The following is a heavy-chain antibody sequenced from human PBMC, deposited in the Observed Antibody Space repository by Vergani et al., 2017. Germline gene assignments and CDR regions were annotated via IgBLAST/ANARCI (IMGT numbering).Heavy chain of an antibody. Sequence: QVQLVESGGGVVQPGRSLRLSCAASGFTFSSYAMHWVRQAPGKGLGWVAVISYDGSNKYYADSVKGRFTISRDNSKNKLYLQMNSLRAEDTAVYYCARDWGPWDIVVVGNYWGQGTLVTVSS. CDR3: ARDWGPWDIVVVGNY. CDR1: GFTFSSYA. CDR2: ISYDGSNK. J-gene: IGHJ4*02. D-gene: IGHD2-2*01. V-gene: IGHV3-30-3*01.